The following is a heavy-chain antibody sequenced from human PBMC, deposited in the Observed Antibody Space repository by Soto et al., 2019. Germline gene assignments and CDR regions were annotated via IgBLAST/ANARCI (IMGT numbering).Heavy chain of an antibody. CDR3: ARGYTSGWTFDF. Sequence: QVQLVQSGAEVKQPGASASVSCKASGYNFTTNVVHWLRQAPGQGPEWMGWINCGSGNTVYSQKFQGRVTFTRDTSARTAYMDLNSLTSGDTAVYYCARGYTSGWTFDFWGRGTLVTVSS. D-gene: IGHD6-19*01. CDR1: GYNFTTNV. CDR2: INCGSGNT. J-gene: IGHJ4*03. V-gene: IGHV1-3*01.